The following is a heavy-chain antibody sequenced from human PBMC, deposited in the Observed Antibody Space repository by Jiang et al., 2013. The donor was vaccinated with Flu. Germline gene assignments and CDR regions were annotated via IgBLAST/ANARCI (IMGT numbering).Heavy chain of an antibody. CDR3: ARSRRGYDFWTGFGDWFGP. J-gene: IGHJ5*02. D-gene: IGHD3-3*01. CDR2: IIPILGTA. Sequence: SGAEVKKPGSSVKVSCKASGGTFGSYTVSWVRQAPGHGLEWMGRIIPILGTANYAQKFQGRVTITADQSTSTAYMELSSLRSEDTAVYYCARSRRGYDFWTGFGDWFGPWGQGTLVTVSS. V-gene: IGHV1-69*11. CDR1: GGTFGSYT.